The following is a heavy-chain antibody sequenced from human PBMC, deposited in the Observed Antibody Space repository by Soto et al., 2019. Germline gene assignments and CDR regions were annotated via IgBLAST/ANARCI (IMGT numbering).Heavy chain of an antibody. D-gene: IGHD2-2*01. Sequence: GGSLRFSCAASGFTFTTFTMSWVRQAPGKGLEWVSSVSGGGDITYYADSVKGRFTISRDNSKNTLFLQMNSLIAEDTAVYYCAKAACSSSSCALHSWGQGTLVTVSS. CDR3: AKAACSSSSCALHS. CDR2: VSGGGDIT. V-gene: IGHV3-23*01. CDR1: GFTFTTFT. J-gene: IGHJ4*02.